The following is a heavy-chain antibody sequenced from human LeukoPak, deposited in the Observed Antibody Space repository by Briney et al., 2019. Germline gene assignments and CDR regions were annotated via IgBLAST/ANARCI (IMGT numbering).Heavy chain of an antibody. CDR1: GGSFSGYY. Sequence: SETLSLTCAVYGGSFSGYYWSWIRQPPGKGLEWIGEINHSGSTNYNPSLKSRVTISVDTSKNQFSLKLSSVTAADTAVYYCAAPRVGYCSSTSCPNWIDPWGQGTLVTVSS. V-gene: IGHV4-34*01. CDR2: INHSGST. CDR3: AAPRVGYCSSTSCPNWIDP. D-gene: IGHD2-2*01. J-gene: IGHJ5*02.